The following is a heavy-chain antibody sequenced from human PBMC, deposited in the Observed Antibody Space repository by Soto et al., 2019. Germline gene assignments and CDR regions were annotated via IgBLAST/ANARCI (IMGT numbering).Heavy chain of an antibody. CDR1: GYTFTSYY. D-gene: IGHD2-15*01. CDR2: INPSGGST. J-gene: IGHJ5*02. Sequence: QVQLVQSGAEVKKPGASVKVSCKASGYTFTSYYMHWVRQAPGQGLEWMGIINPSGGSTSYAQKFPGRVTMTRDTSTSTVYMELSSLRSEDTAVYYCARDPENIVVVVAATPANWFAPWGQGTLVTVSS. V-gene: IGHV1-46*01. CDR3: ARDPENIVVVVAATPANWFAP.